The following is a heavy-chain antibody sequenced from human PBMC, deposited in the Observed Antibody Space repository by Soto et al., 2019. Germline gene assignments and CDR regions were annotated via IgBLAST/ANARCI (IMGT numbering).Heavy chain of an antibody. Sequence: SETLSLTCTVSGGSISSSSYYWGWIRQPPGKGLEWIGSIYYSGSTYYNPSLKSRVTISVDTSKNQFSLKLSSVTAADTAVYYCTGSAVYYYCGMDVWGQGTTVTVSS. CDR3: TGSAVYYYCGMDV. J-gene: IGHJ6*02. CDR2: IYYSGST. CDR1: GGSISSSSYY. V-gene: IGHV4-39*01.